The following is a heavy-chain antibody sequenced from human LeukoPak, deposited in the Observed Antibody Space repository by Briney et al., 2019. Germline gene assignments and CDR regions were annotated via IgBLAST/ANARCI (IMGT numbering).Heavy chain of an antibody. CDR3: ARSSWAPGRELLRVPPGYFDY. CDR1: GGSISSYY. CDR2: ISSSSSYT. J-gene: IGHJ4*02. Sequence: LSLTCSVSGGSISSYYWSWIRQAPGKGLGWVSYISSSSSYTDYADSVKGRFTISRDNAKNSLYLQMNSLRAEDTAVYYCARSSWAPGRELLRVPPGYFDYWGQGTLVTVSS. D-gene: IGHD1-26*01. V-gene: IGHV3-11*03.